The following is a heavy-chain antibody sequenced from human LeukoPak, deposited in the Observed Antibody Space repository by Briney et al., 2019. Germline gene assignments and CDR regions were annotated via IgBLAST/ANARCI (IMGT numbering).Heavy chain of an antibody. V-gene: IGHV3-23*01. Sequence: TGGPLRLSCAASGFTFSSYAMSWVRQAPGKGLEWVSAISGSGGSTYYADSVKGRFTISRDNSKNTLYLQMNSLRAEDTAVYYCAKDHQLRYFDWFTESGFDYWGQGTLVTVSS. J-gene: IGHJ4*02. D-gene: IGHD3-9*01. CDR3: AKDHQLRYFDWFTESGFDY. CDR1: GFTFSSYA. CDR2: ISGSGGST.